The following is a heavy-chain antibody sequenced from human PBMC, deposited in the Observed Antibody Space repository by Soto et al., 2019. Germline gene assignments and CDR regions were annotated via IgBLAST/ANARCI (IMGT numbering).Heavy chain of an antibody. CDR1: GCIFRDYY. Sequence: PGGSQRLSCVASGCIFRDYYRAWIRRAPGKGLEWVSYISDGGSYTNHGNSVRGRVSVSRDDARNSLYLQINNLRVEDTGVYYCARAPGAVNSYAGVDVWGQGTTVTVSS. J-gene: IGHJ6*02. V-gene: IGHV3-11*05. CDR3: ARAPGAVNSYAGVDV. CDR2: ISDGGSYT. D-gene: IGHD6-19*01.